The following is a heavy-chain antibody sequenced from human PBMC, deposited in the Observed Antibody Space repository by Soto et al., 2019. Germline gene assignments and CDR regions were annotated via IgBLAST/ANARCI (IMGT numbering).Heavy chain of an antibody. CDR2: INAGNGNT. Sequence: ASVKVSCKASGYTFTSYAMHWVRQAPGQRLEWMGWINAGNGNTKYSQKFQGRVTITRDTSASTAYMELSSLRSEDTAVYYCSRSCSSTSCYFGYYGMDVWGQGTTVTVSS. CDR1: GYTFTSYA. J-gene: IGHJ6*02. V-gene: IGHV1-3*01. D-gene: IGHD2-2*01. CDR3: SRSCSSTSCYFGYYGMDV.